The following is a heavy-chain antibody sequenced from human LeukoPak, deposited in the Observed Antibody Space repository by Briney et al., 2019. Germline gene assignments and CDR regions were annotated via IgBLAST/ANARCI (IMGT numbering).Heavy chain of an antibody. CDR3: VAAFDY. CDR2: ISYDATNK. D-gene: IGHD6-13*01. CDR1: GFTFSSSD. Sequence: GGSLRLSCAASGFTFSSSDMHWVRQAPGKGLEWVAVISYDATNKYYADSVKGRFTLSRDNSKNTLYLQTNSLRAEDTAVYYCVAAFDYWGQGTLVTVSS. V-gene: IGHV3-30*03. J-gene: IGHJ4*02.